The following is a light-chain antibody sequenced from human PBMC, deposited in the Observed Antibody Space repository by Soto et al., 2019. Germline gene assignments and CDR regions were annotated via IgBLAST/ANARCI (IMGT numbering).Light chain of an antibody. CDR1: SDVGSYN. CDR2: GAS. J-gene: IGKJ5*01. CDR3: QQSGHPRIT. V-gene: IGKV3-20*01. Sequence: VLTQPASVSGSPGQSITISCTGTSSDVGSYNLVSWYQQKPGQAPRLLISGASSRAAGIPDRFSGSGSETDFTLTISRLEPEAFALYFSQQSGHPRITFGKGTRLQI.